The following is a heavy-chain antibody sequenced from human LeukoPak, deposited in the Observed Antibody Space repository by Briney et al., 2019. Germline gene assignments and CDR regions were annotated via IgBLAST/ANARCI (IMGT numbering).Heavy chain of an antibody. V-gene: IGHV3-23*01. CDR1: GFTFSSYA. D-gene: IGHD2-2*02. CDR2: ISGSGGST. CDR3: AKDLAVVVPAAIEDWFDP. Sequence: GGSLRLSCAASGFTFSSYAMSWVRQAPGKGLEWVSAISGSGGSTYYADSVKGRFTISRDNSKNTLYLQMNSLRAEDTAVYYCAKDLAVVVPAAIEDWFDPWGQGTLVTVSS. J-gene: IGHJ5*02.